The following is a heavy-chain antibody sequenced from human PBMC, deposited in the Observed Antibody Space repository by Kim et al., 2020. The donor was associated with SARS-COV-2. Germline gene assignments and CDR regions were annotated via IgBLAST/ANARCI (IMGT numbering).Heavy chain of an antibody. Sequence: SETLSLTCAVYGGSFSGYYWSWIRQPPGKGLEWIGEINHSGSTNYNPSLKSRVTISVDTSKNQFSLKLSSVTAADTAVYYCARDSRIRRYRPTTGMDVWGQGTTVTVSS. CDR3: ARDSRIRRYRPTTGMDV. CDR1: GGSFSGYY. CDR2: INHSGST. J-gene: IGHJ6*02. D-gene: IGHD1-26*01. V-gene: IGHV4-34*01.